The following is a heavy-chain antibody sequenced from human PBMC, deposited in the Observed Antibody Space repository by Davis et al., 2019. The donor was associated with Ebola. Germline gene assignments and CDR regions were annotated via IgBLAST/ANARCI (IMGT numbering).Heavy chain of an antibody. J-gene: IGHJ5*01. V-gene: IGHV3-21*01. CDR2: ISSSSSYI. CDR1: GFTFSSYS. D-gene: IGHD2/OR15-2a*01. Sequence: GESLKISCIASGFTFSSYSMTWVRQAPGKGLEWVSSISSSSSYIYYVDSVKGRFTISRDNAKNSLYLQMNSLRADDTAVYYCARDPLIIGDATTDSWGQGTLVTVSS. CDR3: ARDPLIIGDATTDS.